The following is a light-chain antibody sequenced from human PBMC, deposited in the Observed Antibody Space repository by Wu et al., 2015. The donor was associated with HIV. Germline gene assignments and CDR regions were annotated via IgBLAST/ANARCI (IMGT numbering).Light chain of an antibody. J-gene: IGKJ4*01. CDR1: QSVSSSY. Sequence: EIVLTQSPGTLSLSPGERATLSCRASQSVSSSYLAWYQQKPGQAPRLLIYGASIRATDIPDRFSGSGSGTDFTLIITRLETEDFAVYYCQEFADSHLTFGGGTKVEI. V-gene: IGKV3-20*01. CDR3: QEFADSHLT. CDR2: GAS.